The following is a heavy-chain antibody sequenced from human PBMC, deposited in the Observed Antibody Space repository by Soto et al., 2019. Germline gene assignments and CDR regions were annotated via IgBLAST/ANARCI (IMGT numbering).Heavy chain of an antibody. CDR1: GGSIRSHN. V-gene: IGHV4-59*08. Sequence: QVQLQESGPGLVKPSETLSLTCSVPGGSIRSHNWSWIRQPPGKGLEWIGCMYYSAMTEYNPSLRCRVTSSADTSNNKVSLRLPSVAAADTAVYYCARHLFDSWKGYAYYCYRDVWGDGTAVTVSS. CDR2: MYYSAMT. D-gene: IGHD3-3*01. J-gene: IGHJ6*03. CDR3: ARHLFDSWKGYAYYCYRDV.